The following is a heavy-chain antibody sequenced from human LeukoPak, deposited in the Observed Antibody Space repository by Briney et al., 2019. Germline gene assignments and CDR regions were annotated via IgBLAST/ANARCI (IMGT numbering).Heavy chain of an antibody. CDR2: INHSGST. V-gene: IGHV4-34*01. CDR1: GGSFSGYY. J-gene: IGHJ6*04. CDR3: ARGPALRSKYGSGRYYYGMDV. Sequence: SETLSLTCAVYGGSFSGYYWSWIRQPPGKGLEWIGEINHSGSTNYNPSLKSRVTISVDTSKNQFSLKLSSVTAADTAVYYCARGPALRSKYGSGRYYYGMDVWGKGTTVTVSS. D-gene: IGHD3-10*01.